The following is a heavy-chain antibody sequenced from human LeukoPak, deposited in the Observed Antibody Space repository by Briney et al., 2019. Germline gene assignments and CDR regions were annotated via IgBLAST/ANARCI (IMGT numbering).Heavy chain of an antibody. V-gene: IGHV3-53*05. CDR1: GFTVSSNY. D-gene: IGHD4-17*01. J-gene: IGHJ4*02. CDR2: IYSGGST. CDR3: ARALNPPTVTTEYFDY. Sequence: GGSLRLSCAASGFTVSSNYMSWVRQAPGKGLEWVSVIYSGGSTYYADSVKGRFTISRDNSKNTLYLQMNSLRSEDTAVYYCARALNPPTVTTEYFDYWGQGTLVTVSS.